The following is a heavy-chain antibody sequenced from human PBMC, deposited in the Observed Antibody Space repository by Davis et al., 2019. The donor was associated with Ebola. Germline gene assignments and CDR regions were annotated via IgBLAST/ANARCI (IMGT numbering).Heavy chain of an antibody. J-gene: IGHJ4*02. Sequence: PGGSLRLSCAASGFTFSSYGMHWVRQAPGKGLEWVAVISYDGSNKYYADSVKGRFTISRDNSKNTLDLQMNSLRAEDTAVYYCAKADYDSSGYYPDYWGQGTLVTVSS. V-gene: IGHV3-30*18. D-gene: IGHD3-22*01. CDR3: AKADYDSSGYYPDY. CDR2: ISYDGSNK. CDR1: GFTFSSYG.